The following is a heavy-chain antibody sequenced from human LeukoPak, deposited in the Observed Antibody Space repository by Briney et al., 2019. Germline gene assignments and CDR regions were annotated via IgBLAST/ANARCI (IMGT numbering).Heavy chain of an antibody. CDR3: ARAGARWLDRLSSYFDY. CDR1: GGSFSGYY. J-gene: IGHJ4*02. D-gene: IGHD6-19*01. CDR2: INHSGST. V-gene: IGHV4-34*01. Sequence: SETLSLTCAVYGGSFSGYYWSWIRQPPGKGLEWIGEINHSGSTNYNPSLKSRVTISVDTSKNQFSLKLSFVTAADTAVYYCARAGARWLDRLSSYFDYWGQGTLVTVSS.